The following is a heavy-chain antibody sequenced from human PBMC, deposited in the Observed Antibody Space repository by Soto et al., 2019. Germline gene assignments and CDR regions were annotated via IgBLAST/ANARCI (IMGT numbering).Heavy chain of an antibody. CDR1: GFTFSSYS. CDR3: ARDYYDTRSHLALDYYYYGMDV. Sequence: GGSLRLSCAASGFTFSSYSMNWVRQAPGKGLEWVSYISSSSSTIYYADSVKGRFTISRDNAKNSLYLQMNSLRDEDTAVYYCARDYYDTRSHLALDYYYYGMDVWGQGTTVTVSS. J-gene: IGHJ6*02. CDR2: ISSSSSTI. D-gene: IGHD3-22*01. V-gene: IGHV3-48*02.